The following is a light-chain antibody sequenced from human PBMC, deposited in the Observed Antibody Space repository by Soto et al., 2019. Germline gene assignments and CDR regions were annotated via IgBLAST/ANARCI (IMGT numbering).Light chain of an antibody. J-gene: IGKJ3*01. CDR1: QSVSPY. CDR2: DAY. V-gene: IGKV3-11*01. CDR3: QERTNWNPGIT. Sequence: ETVLTQSPATLSLSPGDRATLSCRTSQSVSPYLAWYQQRPGQAPRLLIYDAYNRAAGIRARFSGSGSGTDFTNTISRLEPEDFAVYYCQERTNWNPGITVGPGTTVDIK.